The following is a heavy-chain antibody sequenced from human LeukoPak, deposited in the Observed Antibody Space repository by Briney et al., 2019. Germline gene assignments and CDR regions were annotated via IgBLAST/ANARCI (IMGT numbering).Heavy chain of an antibody. D-gene: IGHD3-16*01. CDR1: GFSFSTYW. CDR2: INPDGSST. Sequence: GGSLRLSCAASGFSFSTYWMHWVRQAPGEGLVWVLRINPDGSSTDYADSAKGRFTISRDNARNTLYLQMNSLRVEDTAVYYCTRGFWGWEVDYWGQGTLVTVSS. CDR3: TRGFWGWEVDY. V-gene: IGHV3-74*01. J-gene: IGHJ4*02.